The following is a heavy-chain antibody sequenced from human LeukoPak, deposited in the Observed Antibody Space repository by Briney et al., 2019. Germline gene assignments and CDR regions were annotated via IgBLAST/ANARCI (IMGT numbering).Heavy chain of an antibody. CDR1: GGSFSGYL. Sequence: MPSETLSLTCDVPGGSFSGYLWSWIRQSPGKGLEWIGEVNYRGSPHYNPSLESRVTISVDTSKNQLSLELTSVTAADTALYYCSRSGLTGMREYERADYYYYGMDLWGQGTAVTV. V-gene: IGHV4-34*01. CDR3: SRSGLTGMREYERADYYYYGMDL. J-gene: IGHJ6*02. D-gene: IGHD2-2*01. CDR2: VNYRGSP.